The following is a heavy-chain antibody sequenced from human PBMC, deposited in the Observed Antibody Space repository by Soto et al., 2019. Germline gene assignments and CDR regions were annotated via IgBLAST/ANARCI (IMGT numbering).Heavy chain of an antibody. D-gene: IGHD5-12*01. Sequence: QVQLHQWGAGLLKPSETLSLNCAVTGGSLSGYYWSWIRQPPGKGLEWIGEVKDGGHTNYSPSLRGRVTISSDTSNNQVSLRLNSVTAADTGVYYCARGQEGVVATHWDQGSLVTVSS. J-gene: IGHJ4*02. CDR3: ARGQEGVVATH. V-gene: IGHV4-34*01. CDR1: GGSLSGYY. CDR2: VKDGGHT.